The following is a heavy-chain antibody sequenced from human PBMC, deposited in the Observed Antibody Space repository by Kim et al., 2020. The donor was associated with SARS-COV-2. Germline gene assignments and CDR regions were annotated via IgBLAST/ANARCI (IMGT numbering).Heavy chain of an antibody. CDR2: INPGDSDT. Sequence: GESLKISCKGSGYSFTSYWIAWVRQMPGKGLEWMGIINPGDSDTRYSPSFQGQVTISADESLSTAYLQWSSLKASDTAMYYCARRGPAYWYFDLWGRGTLVTVSS. CDR1: GYSFTSYW. V-gene: IGHV5-51*01. CDR3: ARRGPAYWYFDL. J-gene: IGHJ2*01.